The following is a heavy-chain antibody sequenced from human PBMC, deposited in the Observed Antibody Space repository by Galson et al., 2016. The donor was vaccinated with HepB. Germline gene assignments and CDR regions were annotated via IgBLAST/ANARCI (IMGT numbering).Heavy chain of an antibody. CDR2: VNGGGDNK. D-gene: IGHD3-16*01. Sequence: SLRLSCAASGFTFNNYPMNWVRQAPGKGLGWVSTVNGGGDNKYYVGSVKGRFTISRDNSKNTLYLQVDSLRADDTAVYYCTRRAQNWGFFDSWGQGTLVTVSS. V-gene: IGHV3-23*01. CDR3: TRRAQNWGFFDS. CDR1: GFTFNNYP. J-gene: IGHJ4*02.